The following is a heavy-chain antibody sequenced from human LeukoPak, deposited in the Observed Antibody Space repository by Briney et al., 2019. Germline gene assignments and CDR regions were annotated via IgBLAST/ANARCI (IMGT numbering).Heavy chain of an antibody. Sequence: GGSLRLSCAASGFTFSSYGMHWVRQAPDKGLEWVAVIWYDGSNKYYADSVKGRFTISRDNSKNTLYLQMNSLRAEDTAVYYCARAAYGDYDNFDYWGQGTLVTVSS. CDR3: ARAAYGDYDNFDY. V-gene: IGHV3-33*01. J-gene: IGHJ4*02. CDR2: IWYDGSNK. CDR1: GFTFSSYG. D-gene: IGHD4-17*01.